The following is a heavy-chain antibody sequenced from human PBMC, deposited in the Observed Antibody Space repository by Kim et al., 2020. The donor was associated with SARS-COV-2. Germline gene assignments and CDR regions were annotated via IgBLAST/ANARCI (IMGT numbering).Heavy chain of an antibody. D-gene: IGHD3-22*01. Sequence: GGSLRLSCAASGFTCSSYAMRWVRQAPGKGLEWVSAISGSGGSTYYADSVKGRFTISRDNSKNTLYLQMNSLRAEDTALYYCAKRDSITMIVVVIRGGFGVDYWGQGTLVTVSS. CDR3: AKRDSITMIVVVIRGGFGVDY. CDR2: ISGSGGST. J-gene: IGHJ4*02. CDR1: GFTCSSYA. V-gene: IGHV3-23*01.